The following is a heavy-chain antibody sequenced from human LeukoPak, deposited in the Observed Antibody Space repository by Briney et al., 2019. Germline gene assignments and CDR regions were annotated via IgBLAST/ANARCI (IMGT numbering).Heavy chain of an antibody. J-gene: IGHJ4*02. CDR3: AKNRVSGWPYLDY. CDR2: ISGSGGST. Sequence: GGSLRLPCAASGFTFSSYAMSWVRQAPGKGLEWVSAISGSGGSTYYADSVKGRFTVSRDNSKNTLYLQMNSLRAEDTAVYYCAKNRVSGWPYLDYWGQGTLVTVSS. CDR1: GFTFSSYA. V-gene: IGHV3-23*01. D-gene: IGHD6-19*01.